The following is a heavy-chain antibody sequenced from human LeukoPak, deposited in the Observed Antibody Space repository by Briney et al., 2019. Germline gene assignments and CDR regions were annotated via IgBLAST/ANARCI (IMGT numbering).Heavy chain of an antibody. V-gene: IGHV1-18*01. CDR1: GYTFTSYG. CDR2: ISAYNGNT. CDR3: ARDAHLSFASGFDY. J-gene: IGHJ4*02. D-gene: IGHD3-10*01. Sequence: ASVKVSCKASGYTFTSYGISWVLQAPGQGLEWMGWISAYNGNTNYAQKLQGRVTMTTDTSTSTAYMELRSLRSDDTAVYYCARDAHLSFASGFDYWGQGILVTVSS.